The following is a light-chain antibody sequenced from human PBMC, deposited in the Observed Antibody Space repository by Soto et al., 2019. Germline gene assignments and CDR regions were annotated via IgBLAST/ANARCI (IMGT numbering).Light chain of an antibody. Sequence: DIQMTQSPSSLSASVGDRVTITCRASQGISNYLTWYQQKPGKVPKLLIYAASTLQSGVPSRFSGSGSGTDFTLTISSLQPEDVATYYCQKYNSDLFTFGPGTRVDIK. V-gene: IGKV1-27*01. CDR1: QGISNY. CDR2: AAS. J-gene: IGKJ3*01. CDR3: QKYNSDLFT.